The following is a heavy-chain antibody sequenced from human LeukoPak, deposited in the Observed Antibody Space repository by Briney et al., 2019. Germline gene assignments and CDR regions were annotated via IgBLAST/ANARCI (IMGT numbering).Heavy chain of an antibody. V-gene: IGHV3-53*01. CDR2: IYSGGTT. CDR1: GFTVSSTY. CDR3: ARGFVMAAADTRDAFDM. Sequence: GGSLRLSCAASGFTVSSTYMSWVRQAPGKGLEWVSVIYSGGTTYYADSVKGRFTISRDNSKNTLYLQMNSLRAEDTAVYYCARGFVMAAADTRDAFDMWGQGTMVTVSS. J-gene: IGHJ3*02. D-gene: IGHD6-25*01.